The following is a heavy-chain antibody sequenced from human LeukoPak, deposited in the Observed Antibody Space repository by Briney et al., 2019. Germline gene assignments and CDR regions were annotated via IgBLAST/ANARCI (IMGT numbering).Heavy chain of an antibody. D-gene: IGHD1-26*01. Sequence: SETLSLTCTVSGGSISSYYWSWIRQPPGKGLEWIGYIYYSGSTNYNPSLKSRVTISVDTSKNQFSLKLSSVTAADTAVYYCARHIVGATYTLDYWGQGTLVTVSS. CDR3: ARHIVGATYTLDY. CDR1: GGSISSYY. J-gene: IGHJ4*02. CDR2: IYYSGST. V-gene: IGHV4-59*08.